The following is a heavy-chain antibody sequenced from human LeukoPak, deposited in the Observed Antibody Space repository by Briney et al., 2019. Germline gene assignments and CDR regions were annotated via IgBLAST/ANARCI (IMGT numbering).Heavy chain of an antibody. CDR3: ARGRGARRLSYWPRE. V-gene: IGHV1-8*01. CDR1: GYTFTSYD. CDR2: MNPNSGNT. J-gene: IGHJ4*02. Sequence: GASVKVSCKASGYTFTSYDINWVRQATGQGLEWMGWMNPNSGNTGYAQKFQGRVTMTRNTSISTAYMELSSLRSEDTAVYYCARGRGARRLSYWPREWGQGTLVTVSS. D-gene: IGHD4-17*01.